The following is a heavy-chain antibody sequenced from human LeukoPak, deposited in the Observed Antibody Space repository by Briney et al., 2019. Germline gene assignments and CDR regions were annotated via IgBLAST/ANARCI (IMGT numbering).Heavy chain of an antibody. J-gene: IGHJ5*02. CDR2: ISSASDFI. V-gene: IGHV3-21*03. CDR1: GFTFSGYS. Sequence: GGSLRLSCAASGFTFSGYSMNWVRQAPGKGLEWDSSISSASDFIYYADSVKGRFTVSRDNAKNSLYLQMNSLRAEDTAVYYCARDHNSNADWYDRWGLGTLVTVSS. CDR3: ARDHNSNADWYDR. D-gene: IGHD2/OR15-2a*01.